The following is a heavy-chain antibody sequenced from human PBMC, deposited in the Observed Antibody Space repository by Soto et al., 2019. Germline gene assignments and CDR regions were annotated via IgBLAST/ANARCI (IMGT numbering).Heavy chain of an antibody. Sequence: SETLSLTCSVSGGSISSYYWSWIRQPPGKGLEWIGYIYYSGSTNYNPSLKSRVTISADTSKNQFPLNFNSVTASDTALYYCVSQRTTVLTQAYFDYWGPGALVTVSS. D-gene: IGHD4-17*01. CDR3: VSQRTTVLTQAYFDY. CDR1: GGSISSYY. V-gene: IGHV4-59*08. J-gene: IGHJ4*02. CDR2: IYYSGST.